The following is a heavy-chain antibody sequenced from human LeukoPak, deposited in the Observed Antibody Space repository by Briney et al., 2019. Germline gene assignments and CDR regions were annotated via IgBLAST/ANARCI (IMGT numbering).Heavy chain of an antibody. CDR3: ATDSEVGAHQLDI. Sequence: GASVKVSCKASGYTFTSYGISWVRQAPGQGLEWMGGFDPEDGETIYAQKFQGRVTMTEDTSTDTAYMELSSLRSEDTAVYYCATDSEVGAHQLDIWGQGTMVTVSS. CDR1: GYTFTSYG. D-gene: IGHD1-26*01. J-gene: IGHJ3*02. V-gene: IGHV1-24*01. CDR2: FDPEDGET.